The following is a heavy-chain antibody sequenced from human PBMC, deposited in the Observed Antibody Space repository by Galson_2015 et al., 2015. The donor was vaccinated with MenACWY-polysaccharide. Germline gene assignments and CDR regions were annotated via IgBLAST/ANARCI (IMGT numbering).Heavy chain of an antibody. CDR1: GYSFTSYW. CDR2: IYPGGSDA. V-gene: IGHV5-51*03. Sequence: QSGAEEKKPGESLKISCKGLGYSFTSYWIGWVRQMPGKGLEWMGIIYPGGSDARFSPSFQGQVTMSVAKSTSTAYLQWNSLKASDTAIYYCARITGGEYFQYWGQGALVTV. CDR3: ARITGGEYFQY. J-gene: IGHJ1*01. D-gene: IGHD3-10*01.